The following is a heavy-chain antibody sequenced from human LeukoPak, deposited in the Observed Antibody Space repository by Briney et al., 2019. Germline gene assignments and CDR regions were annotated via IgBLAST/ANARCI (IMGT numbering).Heavy chain of an antibody. D-gene: IGHD3-10*01. CDR1: GFTFRNYA. V-gene: IGHV3-23*01. Sequence: GGSLRLSCAASGFTFRNYAVSWVPQAPGKGLEWVSFISDNSASIYYADSVKGRFTISRDNTKNTLYLQMNSLRAEDTAVYYCAKDPQEWELFRDGFDSGGQGTLVSVSS. CDR2: ISDNSASI. CDR3: AKDPQEWELFRDGFDS. J-gene: IGHJ4*02.